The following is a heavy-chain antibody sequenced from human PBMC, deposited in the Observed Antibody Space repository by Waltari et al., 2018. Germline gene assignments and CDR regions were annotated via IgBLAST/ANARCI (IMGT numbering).Heavy chain of an antibody. CDR2: IYSDGST. J-gene: IGHJ5*02. D-gene: IGHD3-10*01. CDR3: ARAGYFYGSGSYSWFEP. CDR1: GGSISSGNYY. Sequence: QLQLQESGPGLVKPSETLSLTCSVSGGSISSGNYYWGWIRQPPGIGLEWIGCIYSDGSTHYNPSLKSRVIMSVDTSKNQFSLKLNSVTAADTVVYYCARAGYFYGSGSYSWFEPWGQGTLVTVSS. V-gene: IGHV4-39*07.